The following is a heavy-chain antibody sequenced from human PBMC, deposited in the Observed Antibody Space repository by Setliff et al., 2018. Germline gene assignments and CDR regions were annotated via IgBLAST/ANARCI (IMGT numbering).Heavy chain of an antibody. V-gene: IGHV4-61*09. CDR3: ATTGTYRYFDY. Sequence: SETLSLTCTVSGDSISSRTYYWSWIRQPAGKGLEWIGHIYTSWSTISNPSLKSRVTISLDTSKNQFSLKLNSVTASDTAVYYCATTGTYRYFDYWGQGTLVTV. J-gene: IGHJ4*02. D-gene: IGHD1-1*01. CDR1: GDSISSRTYY. CDR2: IYTSWST.